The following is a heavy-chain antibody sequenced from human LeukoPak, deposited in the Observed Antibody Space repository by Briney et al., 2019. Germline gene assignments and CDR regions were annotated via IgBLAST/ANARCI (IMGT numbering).Heavy chain of an antibody. V-gene: IGHV1-8*01. J-gene: IGHJ4*02. Sequence: ASVKVSCKASGYTFTSYDINWVRQATGQGLEWMGWMNPNSGNTGYAQKFQGRVTMTRNSSITTAYMELSSLRSEDTAVYYCARVLSGYDDGDDYWGQGTLVTVSS. CDR2: MNPNSGNT. D-gene: IGHD5-12*01. CDR1: GYTFTSYD. CDR3: ARVLSGYDDGDDY.